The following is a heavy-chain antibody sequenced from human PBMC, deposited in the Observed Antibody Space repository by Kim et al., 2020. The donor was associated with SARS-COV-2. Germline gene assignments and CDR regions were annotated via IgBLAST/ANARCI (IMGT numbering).Heavy chain of an antibody. Sequence: GGSLRLSCEASGITFSSYTMSWVRQTPGKGLEWVSSIRASGETFYADSVKGRFTISRDNSNNTLYLQMNSLRAVDTALYYCADVPTYNHVSSGSALDYWGQGTLVTVSA. D-gene: IGHD3-9*01. CDR1: GITFSSYT. CDR2: IRASGET. V-gene: IGHV3-23*01. J-gene: IGHJ4*02. CDR3: ADVPTYNHVSSGSALDY.